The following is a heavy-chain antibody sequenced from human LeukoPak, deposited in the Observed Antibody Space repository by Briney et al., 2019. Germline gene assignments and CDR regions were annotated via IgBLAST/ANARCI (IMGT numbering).Heavy chain of an antibody. CDR2: INPSGGST. J-gene: IGHJ6*02. D-gene: IGHD4-17*01. Sequence: EASVKVSCKASGYTFTSYYMHWVRQAPGQGLEWMGIINPSGGSTSYAQKFQSRVTMTRDTSTSTVYMELSSLRSEDTAVYYCASSGTADDYGDYVDYYGMDVWGQGTTVTVSS. CDR3: ASSGTADDYGDYVDYYGMDV. V-gene: IGHV1-46*01. CDR1: GYTFTSYY.